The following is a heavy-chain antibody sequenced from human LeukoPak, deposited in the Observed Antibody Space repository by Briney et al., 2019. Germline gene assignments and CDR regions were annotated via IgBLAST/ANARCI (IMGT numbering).Heavy chain of an antibody. CDR1: GGFIGSFY. CDR3: ARDKSRTYGSADAFDI. J-gene: IGHJ3*02. Sequence: PSETLSLTCTVSGGFIGSFYWNWIRQPPGKGLEWIGNIYHSGGTNYNPSLKSRVTILVDTSKNQISLKLSSVTAADTAVYYCARDKSRTYGSADAFDIWGQGTMVTVSS. V-gene: IGHV4-59*12. D-gene: IGHD3-10*01. CDR2: IYHSGGT.